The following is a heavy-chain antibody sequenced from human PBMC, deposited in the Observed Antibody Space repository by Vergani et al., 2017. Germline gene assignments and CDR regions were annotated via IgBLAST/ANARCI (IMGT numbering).Heavy chain of an antibody. CDR1: GFNSGEYG. D-gene: IGHD4-23*01. CDR3: AVEIYDYGGSRDFDY. CDR2: IRSKTLGATT. J-gene: IGHJ4*02. Sequence: EVQLVESGGDLVQLGRSLRLLCQTPGFNSGEYGVSWVPQAPGKGLEWFGFIRSKTLGATTEYAASVRGRFTISRDDSKGIAYLQMSSLKKEDTAVYRCAVEIYDYGGSRDFDYWGQGTLVVVSS. V-gene: IGHV3-49*04.